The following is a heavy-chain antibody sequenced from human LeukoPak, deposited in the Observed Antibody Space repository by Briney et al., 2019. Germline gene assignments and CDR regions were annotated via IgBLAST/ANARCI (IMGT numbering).Heavy chain of an antibody. D-gene: IGHD3-9*01. CDR3: AKDGTYYDILTGPFFDY. J-gene: IGHJ4*02. V-gene: IGHV3-20*04. Sequence: PGGSLRLSCAASGFTFDDYGMSWVRQAPGKGLEWVSGINWNGGSTGYADSVKGRFTISRDNAKNSLYLQMNSLRAEDTALYYCAKDGTYYDILTGPFFDYWGQGTLVTVSS. CDR2: INWNGGST. CDR1: GFTFDDYG.